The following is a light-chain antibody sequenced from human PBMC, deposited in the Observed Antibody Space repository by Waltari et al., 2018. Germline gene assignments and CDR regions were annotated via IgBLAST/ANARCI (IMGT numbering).Light chain of an antibody. CDR1: SSDVGRYNY. Sequence: QSALTQPASVSGSPGQSITISCTGTSSDVGRYNYVSWYQQHPDKVPKLLFFDVIYRPSGGSDGFSGSKSGNAASLTISGLRADDEADYYCLSFSAVGTRVFGTGTRVTVL. J-gene: IGLJ1*01. CDR2: DVI. V-gene: IGLV2-14*03. CDR3: LSFSAVGTRV.